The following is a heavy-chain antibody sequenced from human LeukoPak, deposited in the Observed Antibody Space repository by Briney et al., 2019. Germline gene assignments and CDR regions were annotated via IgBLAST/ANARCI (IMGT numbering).Heavy chain of an antibody. D-gene: IGHD3-10*01. Sequence: SETLSLTCTVSGGSISSYYWSWIRQPPGKGLEWIGYIYYSGSTNYNPSLKSRVTISVDTSKNQFSLELSSVTAADTAVYYCARDGGYGSGAFDIWGQGTMVTVSS. CDR2: IYYSGST. CDR3: ARDGGYGSGAFDI. J-gene: IGHJ3*02. CDR1: GGSISSYY. V-gene: IGHV4-59*01.